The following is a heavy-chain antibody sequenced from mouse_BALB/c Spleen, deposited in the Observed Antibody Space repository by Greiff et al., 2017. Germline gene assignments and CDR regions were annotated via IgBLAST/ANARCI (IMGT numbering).Heavy chain of an antibody. J-gene: IGHJ4*01. CDR1: GFSLTSYG. CDR3: ARNYYGYDGAMDY. Sequence: VKLQESGPGLVQPSQSLSITCTVSGFSLTSYGVHWVRQSPGKGLEWLGVIWSGGSTDYNAAFISRLSISKDDSKSQVFFKMNSLQANDTAIYYCARNYYGYDGAMDYWGQGTSVTVSS. CDR2: IWSGGST. D-gene: IGHD2-2*01. V-gene: IGHV2-2*02.